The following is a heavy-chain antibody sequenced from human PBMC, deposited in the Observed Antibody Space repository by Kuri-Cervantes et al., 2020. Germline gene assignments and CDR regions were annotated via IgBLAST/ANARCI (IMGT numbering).Heavy chain of an antibody. CDR1: GFTFSPYP. D-gene: IGHD5-18*01. V-gene: IGHV3-48*04. J-gene: IGHJ3*02. CDR3: ARGPGYSYGWRDAFDI. Sequence: GGSLRLSCAASGFTFSPYPMNWVRPAPGKGLEWISYISSDSRTVYYEDSVKGRFTISRDNAKNTLYLQMNSLRAEDTAVYYCARGPGYSYGWRDAFDIWGQGTMVTVSS. CDR2: ISSDSRTV.